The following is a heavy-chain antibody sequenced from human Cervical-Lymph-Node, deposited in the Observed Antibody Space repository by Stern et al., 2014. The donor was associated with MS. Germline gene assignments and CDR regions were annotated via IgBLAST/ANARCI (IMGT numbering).Heavy chain of an antibody. D-gene: IGHD2-21*02. CDR3: P. CDR2: INTHTGNS. CDR1: GYNFTHYA. V-gene: IGHV7-4-1*01. Sequence: QVQLVQSGSELKKPGASVKISCKASGYNFTHYAINWVRQAPGQGLEWMGWINTHTGNSTYAQGFTGRFVFSLDTSVSTAFYCARIVVSVTAGLWIDPWGQGTLVTVSS. J-gene: IGHJ5*02.